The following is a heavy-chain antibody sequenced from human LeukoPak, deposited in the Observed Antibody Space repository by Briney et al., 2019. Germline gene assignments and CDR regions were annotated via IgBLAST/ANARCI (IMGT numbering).Heavy chain of an antibody. V-gene: IGHV3-7*03. J-gene: IGHJ4*02. Sequence: GGSLRLSCAASGFPFNAYWMTWVRQAPGKGLEWVANIRQDGDTKYYVDSVKGRFTISRDNAMNSLYLQMNSLRAEDTAIYYCARSLPYGTTWYGRSDFWGQGTLATVSS. CDR1: GFPFNAYW. CDR2: IRQDGDTK. D-gene: IGHD6-13*01. CDR3: ARSLPYGTTWYGRSDF.